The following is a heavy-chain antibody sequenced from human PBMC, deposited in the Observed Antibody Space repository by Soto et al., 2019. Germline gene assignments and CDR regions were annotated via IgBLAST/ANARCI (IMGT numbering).Heavy chain of an antibody. J-gene: IGHJ4*02. V-gene: IGHV4-59*01. D-gene: IGHD1-1*01. CDR2: IYYSGST. CDR1: GGSMSTYF. CDR3: ARWSGTTSFDC. Sequence: SETLSLTCTVSGGSMSTYFCSWIRQPPWKGLEWIGYIYYSGSTDYNPSLKSRVTISVDSSKNQFSLRLSSVTAADTAVYYCARWSGTTSFDCWGQGTLVAVSS.